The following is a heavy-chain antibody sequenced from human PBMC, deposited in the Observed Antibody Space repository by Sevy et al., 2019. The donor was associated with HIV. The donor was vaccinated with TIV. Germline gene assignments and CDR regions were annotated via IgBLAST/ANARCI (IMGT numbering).Heavy chain of an antibody. CDR3: ARSRGWRDAFDI. Sequence: GGSLRLSCAASGFTFSSYWMTWVRQAPGKGLEWVANIKQDGSDEYYVDSVKGRFTISRDNAKNSLYLQMNSLRGEDTAVCYCARSRGWRDAFDIWGQGTMVTVSS. V-gene: IGHV3-7*01. D-gene: IGHD3-10*01. CDR2: IKQDGSDE. J-gene: IGHJ3*02. CDR1: GFTFSSYW.